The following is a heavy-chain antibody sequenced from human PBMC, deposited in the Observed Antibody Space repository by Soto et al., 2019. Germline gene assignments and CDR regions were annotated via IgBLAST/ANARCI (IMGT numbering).Heavy chain of an antibody. CDR3: ARGGWAAREPFDY. CDR2: IWYDGSNK. J-gene: IGHJ4*02. Sequence: GGSLRLSCAASGFTFSSYGMHWVRQAPGKGLEWVAVIWYDGSNKYYADSVKGRFTISRDNSKNTLYLQMNSLRAEDTAVYYCARGGWAAREPFDYWGQGTLVTVSS. CDR1: GFTFSSYG. V-gene: IGHV3-33*01. D-gene: IGHD6-6*01.